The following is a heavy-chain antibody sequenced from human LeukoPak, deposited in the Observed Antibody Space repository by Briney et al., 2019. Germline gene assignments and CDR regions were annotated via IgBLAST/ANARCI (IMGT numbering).Heavy chain of an antibody. CDR3: ARDGQQLGVDY. CDR2: IYHSGST. Sequence: SETLSLTCTVSGYSISSGYYWGWIRQAPGKGLEWIGSIYHSGSTYYIPSLKSRVTISVDTSKNQFSLKLSSVTAADAAVYYCARDGQQLGVDYWGQGTLVTVSS. D-gene: IGHD6-13*01. V-gene: IGHV4-38-2*02. J-gene: IGHJ4*02. CDR1: GYSISSGYY.